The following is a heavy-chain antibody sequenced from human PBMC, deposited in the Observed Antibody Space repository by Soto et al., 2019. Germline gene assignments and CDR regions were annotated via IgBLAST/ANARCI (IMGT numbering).Heavy chain of an antibody. J-gene: IGHJ4*02. D-gene: IGHD3-3*01. CDR2: VYDSGQT. CDR3: ARLPFGPFDY. Sequence: SETLSLTCTVSGGSFNTGGYYWSWVRQRPEKGLEWIGYVYDSGQTYYNPSLKSRPAISLDTSKSRFSLKLSSVTAADTALYFCARLPFGPFDYWGQGILVTVSS. V-gene: IGHV4-31*03. CDR1: GGSFNTGGYY.